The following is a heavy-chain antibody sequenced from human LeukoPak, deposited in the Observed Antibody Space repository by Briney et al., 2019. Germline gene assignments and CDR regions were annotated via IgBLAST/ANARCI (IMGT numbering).Heavy chain of an antibody. V-gene: IGHV1-8*01. J-gene: IGHJ3*02. CDR3: ARVIRYSSSFDAFDI. Sequence: ASVKVSCKASGYTFTSYDINWVRQATGQGLEWMGWMNPNSGNTGYAQKFQGRVTMTRNTSISTAYMELSRLRSDDTAVYYCARVIRYSSSFDAFDIWGQGTMVTVSS. CDR1: GYTFTSYD. CDR2: MNPNSGNT. D-gene: IGHD6-13*01.